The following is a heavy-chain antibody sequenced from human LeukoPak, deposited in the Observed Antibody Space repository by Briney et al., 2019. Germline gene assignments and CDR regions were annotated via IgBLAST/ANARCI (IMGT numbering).Heavy chain of an antibody. J-gene: IGHJ4*02. CDR1: GFTFNNPW. V-gene: IGHV3-15*01. Sequence: SGGSLRLSCAASGFTFNNPWMSWVRQAPGKGLEWVGRIKSKTDGGTPDYAAPVKGRFTISRDDSKNTLYLQMNSLKTEDTAVYYCTTEGGWPFYFDYWGQGTLVTVSS. D-gene: IGHD2-15*01. CDR2: IKSKTDGGTP. CDR3: TTEGGWPFYFDY.